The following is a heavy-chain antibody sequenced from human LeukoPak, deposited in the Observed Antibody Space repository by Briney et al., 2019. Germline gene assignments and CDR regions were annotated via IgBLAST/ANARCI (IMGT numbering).Heavy chain of an antibody. CDR1: GGSFSGYY. Sequence: SETLSLTCAVYGGSFSGYYWSWIRQPPGKGLEWIGEINHSGSTNYNPSLKSRVTISVDTSKNQFSLKLSSVTAADTAVYHCARGRVSSGWYKWYFDLWGRGTLVTVSS. D-gene: IGHD6-19*01. CDR2: INHSGST. J-gene: IGHJ2*01. CDR3: ARGRVSSGWYKWYFDL. V-gene: IGHV4-34*01.